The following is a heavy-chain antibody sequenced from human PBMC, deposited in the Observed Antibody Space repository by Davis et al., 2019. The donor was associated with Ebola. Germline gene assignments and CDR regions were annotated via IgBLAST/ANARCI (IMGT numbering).Heavy chain of an antibody. V-gene: IGHV1-69*13. CDR1: GGTFTSYA. D-gene: IGHD3-22*01. J-gene: IGHJ5*02. Sequence: SVPVSCKASGGTFTSYALSWVRQAPGQGLEWMGGIIPLFGTANYAQKFQDRVTITADESTSTSYMELNSLRSDDTAVYYCARGGGGDSSGFQSWFDPWGQGTRVTVSS. CDR2: IIPLFGTA. CDR3: ARGGGGDSSGFQSWFDP.